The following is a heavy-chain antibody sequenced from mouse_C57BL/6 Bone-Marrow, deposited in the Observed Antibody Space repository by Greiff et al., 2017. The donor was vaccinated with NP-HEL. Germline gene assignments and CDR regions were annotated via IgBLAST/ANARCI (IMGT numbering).Heavy chain of an antibody. D-gene: IGHD1-1*01. Sequence: EVQLQQSGPELVKPGASVKISCKASGYTFTDYYMNWVKQSHGKSLEWIGDINPNNGGTSYNQKFKGKATLTVDKSSSTAYMELRSLTSEDSAVYYCARSLCYYGSSLFAYWGQGTLVTVSA. V-gene: IGHV1-26*01. CDR3: ARSLCYYGSSLFAY. CDR2: INPNNGGT. J-gene: IGHJ3*01. CDR1: GYTFTDYY.